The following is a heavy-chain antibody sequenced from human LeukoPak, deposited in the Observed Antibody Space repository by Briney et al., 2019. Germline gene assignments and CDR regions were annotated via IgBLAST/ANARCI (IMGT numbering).Heavy chain of an antibody. Sequence: GGSLRLSCAASGFTFGSYAMYWVRQAPGKGLEWGSGIFGSGGSAHYADSVKGRFTISRDNSKNTVYLQMDSLRAEDTATYYCAKTTTGYSSGRYPAWPIDYWGQGTLVTVSS. D-gene: IGHD2-15*01. CDR1: GFTFGSYA. CDR2: IFGSGGSA. J-gene: IGHJ4*02. V-gene: IGHV3-23*01. CDR3: AKTTTGYSSGRYPAWPIDY.